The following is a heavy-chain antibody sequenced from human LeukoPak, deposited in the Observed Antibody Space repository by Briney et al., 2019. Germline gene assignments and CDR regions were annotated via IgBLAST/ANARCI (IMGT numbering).Heavy chain of an antibody. D-gene: IGHD3-10*01. CDR1: GFTFSSYG. V-gene: IGHV3-30*03. CDR3: RFGELRELGFDY. CDR2: ISYDGSNK. Sequence: GGSLRLSCAASGFTFSSYGMHWVRQAPGKGLEWVAVISYDGSNKYYADSVKGRFTISRDNSKSTLYLQMNSLRAEDTAVYYCRFGELRELGFDYWGQGTLVTVSS. J-gene: IGHJ4*02.